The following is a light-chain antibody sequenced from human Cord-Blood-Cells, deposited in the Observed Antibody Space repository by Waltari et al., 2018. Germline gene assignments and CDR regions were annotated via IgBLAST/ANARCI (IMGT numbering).Light chain of an antibody. CDR2: DAS. Sequence: ELVLTQSPATLSLSPGERATLSCRASQGVSSYLAWYQQKPGQAPRLLIYDASNRATGIPARFSGSGSGTDFTLTISSLEPEDFAVYYCQQRSNWLTFGGGTKVEIK. CDR3: QQRSNWLT. J-gene: IGKJ4*01. V-gene: IGKV3-11*01. CDR1: QGVSSY.